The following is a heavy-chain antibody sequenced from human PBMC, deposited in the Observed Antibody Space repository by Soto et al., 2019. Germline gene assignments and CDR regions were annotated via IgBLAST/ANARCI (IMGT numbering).Heavy chain of an antibody. D-gene: IGHD2-2*01. J-gene: IGHJ3*02. CDR3: AKVYCISTTCHWNDAFDI. CDR1: GFTFSSYG. Sequence: QVQLVESGGGVVQPGRSLRLSCAASGFTFSSYGMHWVRQAPGKGLEWVAVISYDGSEEYYSDSVKGRFTISRDNSKNTLYLQMNSLRAEDTAVYYRAKVYCISTTCHWNDAFDIWGQGTMVTVSS. V-gene: IGHV3-30*18. CDR2: ISYDGSEE.